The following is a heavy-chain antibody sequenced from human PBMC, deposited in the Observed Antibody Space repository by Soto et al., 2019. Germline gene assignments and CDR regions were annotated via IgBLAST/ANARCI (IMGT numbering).Heavy chain of an antibody. Sequence: SETLSLTCTVSGGSISSSSYYWGWIRQPPGKGLEWIGSIYYSGSTYYNPSLKSRVTISVDTSKNQFSLKLSSVTAADTAVYYCASITMVRGVIPYYMDVWGKGTTVTVSS. D-gene: IGHD3-10*01. CDR1: GGSISSSSYY. V-gene: IGHV4-39*01. CDR3: ASITMVRGVIPYYMDV. CDR2: IYYSGST. J-gene: IGHJ6*03.